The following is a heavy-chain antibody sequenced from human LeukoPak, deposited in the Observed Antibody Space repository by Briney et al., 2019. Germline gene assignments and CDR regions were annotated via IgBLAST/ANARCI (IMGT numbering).Heavy chain of an antibody. Sequence: GGSLRLSCTASGFTFGDYAMSWVRQAPGKGLEWVGFIRSKAYGGTTEYAASVKGRFTISRDDSKSIAYLQMNSPKTEDTAVYYCTRQNYNWNGRHDYWGQGTLVTVSS. CDR3: TRQNYNWNGRHDY. CDR1: GFTFGDYA. J-gene: IGHJ4*02. CDR2: IRSKAYGGTT. V-gene: IGHV3-49*04. D-gene: IGHD1-20*01.